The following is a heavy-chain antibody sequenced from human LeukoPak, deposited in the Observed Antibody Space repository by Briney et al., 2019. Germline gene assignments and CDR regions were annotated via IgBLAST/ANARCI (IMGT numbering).Heavy chain of an antibody. CDR3: ARAKYDYGDPVGWFDP. CDR2: ILGSGGNT. CDR1: GFTFSSYA. Sequence: GGSLRLSCAASGFTFSSYAMAWVRQAPGKGLEWVSHILGSGGNTYYADSVRGRFTISRDNSKNTLYLKMNSLRAEETAVYFCARAKYDYGDPVGWFDPWRQGTLVTVSS. V-gene: IGHV3-23*01. D-gene: IGHD4-17*01. J-gene: IGHJ5*02.